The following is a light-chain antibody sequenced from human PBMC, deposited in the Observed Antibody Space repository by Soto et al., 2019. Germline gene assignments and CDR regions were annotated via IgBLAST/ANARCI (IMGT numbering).Light chain of an antibody. CDR2: WAS. CDR3: QQHYSAPFT. Sequence: IVLTQSPDSLAVSLDERATINCKSSQTSFSRSNNENYLSWHQHKPGQPPKLLIYWASTRESGVPDRFSGSGSGTDFTLTISSLQAEDVAVYYCQQHYSAPFTFGGGTKVDIK. CDR1: QTSFSRSNNENY. V-gene: IGKV4-1*01. J-gene: IGKJ4*02.